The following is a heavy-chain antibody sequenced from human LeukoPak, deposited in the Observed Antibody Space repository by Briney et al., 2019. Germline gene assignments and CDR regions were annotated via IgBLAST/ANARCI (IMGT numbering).Heavy chain of an antibody. CDR3: AQDRTVGASYWYFDL. CDR1: GVTLSNYA. Sequence: GGSLRLSCVASGVTLSNYAMSWARQAPGKGLEWVSGISSSGSGGNTYYADSVKGRFTISRDSSRNTLFLHMNTLRAEDTAIYYCAQDRTVGASYWYFDLWGRGTLVTVSS. D-gene: IGHD1-26*01. V-gene: IGHV3-23*01. J-gene: IGHJ2*01. CDR2: ISSSGSGGNT.